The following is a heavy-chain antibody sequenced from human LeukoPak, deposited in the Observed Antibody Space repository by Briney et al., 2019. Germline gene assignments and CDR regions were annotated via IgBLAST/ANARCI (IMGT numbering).Heavy chain of an antibody. CDR1: GYTFTNNH. CDR3: ARDQEGFDY. CDR2: IYPRDGST. Sequence: ASVKVSCKASGYTFTNNHLHWVRQAPGQGLEWMGMIYPRDGSTSYAQNYQGRVTVTRDTATTTVHMALRRLRSEDTAVYYCARDQEGFDYWGQGTVVTVSS. J-gene: IGHJ4*02. V-gene: IGHV1-46*01.